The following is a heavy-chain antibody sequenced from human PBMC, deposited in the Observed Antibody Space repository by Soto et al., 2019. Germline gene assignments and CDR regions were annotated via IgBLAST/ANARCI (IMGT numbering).Heavy chain of an antibody. CDR2: IRSKANSYAT. CDR3: TRLPPITMISSREEDAFDT. D-gene: IGHD3-22*01. CDR1: GFTFSGSA. J-gene: IGHJ3*02. V-gene: IGHV3-73*01. Sequence: GGSLRLSCAASGFTFSGSAMHWVRQASGKGLEWVGRIRSKANSYATAYAASVKGRFTISRDDSKNTAYLQMNSLKTEDTAVYYCTRLPPITMISSREEDAFDTWGQGTMVTVSS.